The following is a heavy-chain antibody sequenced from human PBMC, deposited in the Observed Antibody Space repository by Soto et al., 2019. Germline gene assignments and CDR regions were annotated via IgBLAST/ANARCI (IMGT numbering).Heavy chain of an antibody. J-gene: IGHJ4*02. CDR2: IYYSGST. V-gene: IGHV4-31*03. Sequence: PSETLSLTCTVSGGSISSGGYYWSWIRQHPGKGLEWIGYIYYSGSTYYNPSLKSRVTISVDTSKNQFSLKLSSVTAADTAVYYCASSIAAADPLVIHWGQGTRVTDSS. D-gene: IGHD6-13*01. CDR1: GGSISSGGYY. CDR3: ASSIAAADPLVIH.